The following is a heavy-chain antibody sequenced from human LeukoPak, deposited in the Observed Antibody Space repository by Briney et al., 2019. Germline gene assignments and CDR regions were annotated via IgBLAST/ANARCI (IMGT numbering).Heavy chain of an antibody. D-gene: IGHD1-1*01. Sequence: ASVKVSCKASGYTFTSYAMNWVRQAPGQGLEWMGWINTNTGNPTYVQGFTGRFVFSLDTSVSTAYLQISSLKAEDTAVYYCAREDPGAGTLNYYYYGMDVWGQGTTVTVSS. J-gene: IGHJ6*02. V-gene: IGHV7-4-1*02. CDR2: INTNTGNP. CDR1: GYTFTSYA. CDR3: AREDPGAGTLNYYYYGMDV.